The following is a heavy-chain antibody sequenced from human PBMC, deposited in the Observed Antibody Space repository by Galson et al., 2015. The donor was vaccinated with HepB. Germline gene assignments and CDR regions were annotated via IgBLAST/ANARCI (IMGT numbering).Heavy chain of an antibody. Sequence: SLRLSCAASGFTSSGSAMSWVRQAPGKGPEWVSVISGSGGTTYYADSVKGRFTISRDNSKNTLYLQMNSLRAEDTAVYYCAKEEGYMFGLPDYWGQGVLVTVSS. V-gene: IGHV3-23*01. J-gene: IGHJ4*02. CDR3: AKEEGYMFGLPDY. CDR1: GFTSSGSA. D-gene: IGHD5-18*01. CDR2: ISGSGGTT.